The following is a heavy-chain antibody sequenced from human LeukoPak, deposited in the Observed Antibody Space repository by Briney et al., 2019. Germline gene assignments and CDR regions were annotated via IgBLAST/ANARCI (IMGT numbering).Heavy chain of an antibody. CDR2: IKPDGTTK. V-gene: IGHV3-7*03. J-gene: IGHJ4*02. D-gene: IGHD6-13*01. CDR1: GFPFSSYS. Sequence: GGSLRLSCAASGFPFSSYSMTWVRQAPGKGLEWVANIKPDGTTKFYVDSVKGRFTISRDNALNSLYLQMNSLRAEDTAIYYCVRSIPYGTTWYGRSDYWGQGTLVTVSS. CDR3: VRSIPYGTTWYGRSDY.